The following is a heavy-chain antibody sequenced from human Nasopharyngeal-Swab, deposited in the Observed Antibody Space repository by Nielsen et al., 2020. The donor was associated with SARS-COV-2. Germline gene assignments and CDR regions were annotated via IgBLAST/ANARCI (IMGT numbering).Heavy chain of an antibody. J-gene: IGHJ4*02. CDR1: GGTFSSYA. Sequence: SVKVSCKASGGTFSSYAISWVRQAPGQGLEWMGRIIPILGIANYAQKLQGRVTMTTDTSTSTAYMELRSLRSDDTAVYYCARCEVVVAAPDYWGQGTLVTVSS. D-gene: IGHD2-15*01. CDR3: ARCEVVVAAPDY. CDR2: IIPILGIA. V-gene: IGHV1-69*04.